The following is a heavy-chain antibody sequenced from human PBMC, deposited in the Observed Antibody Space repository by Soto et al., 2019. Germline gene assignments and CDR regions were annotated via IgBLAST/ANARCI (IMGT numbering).Heavy chain of an antibody. V-gene: IGHV3-23*01. CDR1: GFTFSTHA. CDR3: AKAYSNIWPNYWFDP. D-gene: IGHD1-26*01. CDR2: ITRSGAGS. Sequence: PGGSLSLSCAASGFTFSTHAMNWVRQAPGKGLKCFSGITRSGAGSYYSDSVKGPFTVSRPNSKNTLSMQMNSLDAEDTAEPYPAKAYSNIWPNYWFDPAGQGTLVSLSS. J-gene: IGHJ5*02.